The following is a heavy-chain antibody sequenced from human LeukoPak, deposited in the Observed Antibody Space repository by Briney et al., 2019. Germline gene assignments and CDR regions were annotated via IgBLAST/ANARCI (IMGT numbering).Heavy chain of an antibody. Sequence: GGSLRLSCAASGFTFSSYAMTWIRQAPGKGLDWVSAIGGSGGSTYYADSVKGRFTISRDNSKNTLYLQMNNLRAEDTAVYYCARDQPRSGWAFDYWGRGTLVTVSS. D-gene: IGHD6-19*01. V-gene: IGHV3-23*01. CDR2: IGGSGGST. J-gene: IGHJ4*02. CDR3: ARDQPRSGWAFDY. CDR1: GFTFSSYA.